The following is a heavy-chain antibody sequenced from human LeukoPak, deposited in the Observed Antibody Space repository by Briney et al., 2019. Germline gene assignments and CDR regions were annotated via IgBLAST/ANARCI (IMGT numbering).Heavy chain of an antibody. Sequence: GGSLRLSCAASGFTFSSYSMNWVRQGPGKGLEWVSSISSSSSYIYYADPVKGRFTISRDNAKNSLYLQMNSLRAEDTAVYYCARDRSGSSWPDAFDIWGQGTMVTVSS. CDR2: ISSSSSYI. V-gene: IGHV3-21*01. J-gene: IGHJ3*02. D-gene: IGHD6-13*01. CDR3: ARDRSGSSWPDAFDI. CDR1: GFTFSSYS.